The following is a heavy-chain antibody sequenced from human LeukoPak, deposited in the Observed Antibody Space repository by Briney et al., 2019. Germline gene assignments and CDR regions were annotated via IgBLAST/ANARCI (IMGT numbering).Heavy chain of an antibody. J-gene: IGHJ4*02. D-gene: IGHD3-3*01. CDR3: ARETSFRYYDIWSGWDY. V-gene: IGHV6-1*01. Sequence: QTLSLTCAISGDSVSSNSGAWNWIRQSPSRGLEWLGRTFYRSKWYNDYAVSVKSRITINPDTSKNQVSLQLNSVTPEDTAVYYCARETSFRYYDIWSGWDYWGQGTLVTVSS. CDR1: GDSVSSNSGA. CDR2: TFYRSKWYN.